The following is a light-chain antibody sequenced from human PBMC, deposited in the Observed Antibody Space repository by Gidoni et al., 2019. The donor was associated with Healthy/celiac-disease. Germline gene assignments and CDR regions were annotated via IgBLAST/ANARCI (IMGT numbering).Light chain of an antibody. Sequence: QSALTHPASVSWSPGQSITISCTGTSRDVGGYNYVSWYQQHPGKAPKLMIYDVSNRPSGVSNRFSGSKSGNTASLTISGLQAEDEADYYCSSYTSSSTLGVFGGGTKLTVL. V-gene: IGLV2-14*01. CDR2: DVS. CDR1: SRDVGGYNY. CDR3: SSYTSSSTLGV. J-gene: IGLJ2*01.